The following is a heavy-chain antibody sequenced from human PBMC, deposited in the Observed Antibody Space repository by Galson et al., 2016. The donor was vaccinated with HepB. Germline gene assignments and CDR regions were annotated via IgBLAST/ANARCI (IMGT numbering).Heavy chain of an antibody. CDR1: GLIVNNNY. J-gene: IGHJ3*01. D-gene: IGHD3-22*01. CDR2: IYSDGST. Sequence: SLRLSCAASGLIVNNNYMNWVRQAPGKGLEWVSVIYSDGSTYYADSVKGRFTITGDKSKNMLYLQMNTLRAEDTAVYYCARDPYYYDSRGYTTCFDVCGQGTMVTVSS. V-gene: IGHV3-53*01. CDR3: ARDPYYYDSRGYTTCFDV.